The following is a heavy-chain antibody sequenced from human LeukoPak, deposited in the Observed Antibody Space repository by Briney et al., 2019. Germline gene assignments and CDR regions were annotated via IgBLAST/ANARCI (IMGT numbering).Heavy chain of an antibody. Sequence: PSETLSLTCTVSGGSISSYYWSWIRQPPGKGLEWIGYIYYSGSTNYNPSLKSRVTISVDTSKNQFSLKLSSVTAADTAVYYCARGHMTTVTGIDYWGQGTLVTVSS. D-gene: IGHD4-17*01. V-gene: IGHV4-59*12. CDR3: ARGHMTTVTGIDY. CDR1: GGSISSYY. CDR2: IYYSGST. J-gene: IGHJ4*02.